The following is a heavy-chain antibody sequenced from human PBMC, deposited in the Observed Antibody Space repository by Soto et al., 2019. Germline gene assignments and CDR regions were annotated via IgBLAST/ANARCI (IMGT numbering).Heavy chain of an antibody. D-gene: IGHD2-2*01. CDR1: GFTFSSYA. CDR3: AKTLRYCSSTSCYPPDY. Sequence: PGGSLRLSCAASGFTFSSYAMSWVRQAPGKGLEWVSAISGSGGSTYYAESVKGRFTISRDNSKNTLYLKMNSLRAEDTAVFYCAKTLRYCSSTSCYPPDYWGQGTLVTVSS. V-gene: IGHV3-23*01. J-gene: IGHJ4*02. CDR2: ISGSGGST.